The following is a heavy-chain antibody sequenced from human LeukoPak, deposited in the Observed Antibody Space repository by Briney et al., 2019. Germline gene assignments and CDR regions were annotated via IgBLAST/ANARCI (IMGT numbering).Heavy chain of an antibody. CDR1: GYTFTSYG. Sequence: ASVKVSCKASGYTFTSYGISWVRQAPGQGLEWMGWISAYNGNTNYAQKLQGRVTMTTDTSTSTAYMELRSLRSDDTAVYYCARDLWVRFLERSGAFDIWGQGTMVTVFS. CDR3: ARDLWVRFLERSGAFDI. CDR2: ISAYNGNT. J-gene: IGHJ3*02. D-gene: IGHD3-3*01. V-gene: IGHV1-18*01.